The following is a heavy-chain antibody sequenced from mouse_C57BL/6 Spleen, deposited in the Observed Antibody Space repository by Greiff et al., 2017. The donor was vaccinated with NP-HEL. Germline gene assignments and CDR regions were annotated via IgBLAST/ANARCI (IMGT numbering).Heavy chain of an antibody. CDR3: ARGYYGSSSAWFAY. CDR2: IYPSDSET. CDR1: GYTFTSYW. Sequence: QVQLQQSGAELVRPGSSVKLSCKASGYTFTSYWMDWVKQRPGQGLEWIGNIYPSDSETHYNQKFKDKATLTVDKSSSTAYMQLSSLTSEDSAVYYCARGYYGSSSAWFAYWGQGTLVTVSA. V-gene: IGHV1-61*01. J-gene: IGHJ3*01. D-gene: IGHD1-1*01.